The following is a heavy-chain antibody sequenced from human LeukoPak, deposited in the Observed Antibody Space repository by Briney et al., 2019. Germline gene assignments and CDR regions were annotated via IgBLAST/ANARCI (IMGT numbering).Heavy chain of an antibody. V-gene: IGHV3-15*01. D-gene: IGHD3-9*01. CDR2: IKSKTDGGTT. CDR3: TTAYQYYDILTGYPENDAFDT. Sequence: GGSLRLSCAASGFTFSNAWMSWVRQAPGKGLEWVGRIKSKTDGGTTDYAAPVKGRFTISRDDSKNTLYLQMNSLKTEDTAVYYCTTAYQYYDILTGYPENDAFDTWGQGTMVTVSS. J-gene: IGHJ3*02. CDR1: GFTFSNAW.